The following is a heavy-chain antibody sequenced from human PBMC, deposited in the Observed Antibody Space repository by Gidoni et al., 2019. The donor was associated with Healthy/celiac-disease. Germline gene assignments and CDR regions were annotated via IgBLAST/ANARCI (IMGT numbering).Heavy chain of an antibody. CDR2: INHSGST. D-gene: IGHD5-18*01. CDR1: GGSFSGYY. CDR3: ARARRYSYGREFDY. V-gene: IGHV4-34*01. J-gene: IGHJ4*02. Sequence: QVQLQQWGAGLLKPSETLSLTCAVYGGSFSGYYWSWIRQPPGKGLEWIGEINHSGSTNYNPSLKSRVTISVDTSKNQFSLKLSSVTAADTAVYYCARARRYSYGREFDYWGQGTLVTVSS.